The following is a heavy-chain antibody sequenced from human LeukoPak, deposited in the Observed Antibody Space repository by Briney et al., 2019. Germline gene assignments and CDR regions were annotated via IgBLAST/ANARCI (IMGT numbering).Heavy chain of an antibody. D-gene: IGHD2-2*01. CDR2: ISYDGSNK. J-gene: IGHJ4*02. CDR3: ARAFCSSTSCLDC. Sequence: GGSLRLSCAASGFTFSSYAMHWVRQAPGKGLEWVAVISYDGSNKYYADSVKGRFTISRDNSKNTLYLQMNSLRAENTAVYYCARAFCSSTSCLDCWGQGTLVTVSS. V-gene: IGHV3-30-3*01. CDR1: GFTFSSYA.